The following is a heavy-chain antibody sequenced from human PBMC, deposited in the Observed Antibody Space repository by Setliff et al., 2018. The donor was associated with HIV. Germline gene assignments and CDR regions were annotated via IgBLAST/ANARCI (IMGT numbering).Heavy chain of an antibody. V-gene: IGHV1-69*05. J-gene: IGHJ4*02. CDR2: IIPIFGTT. D-gene: IGHD2-15*01. CDR3: ATDETYCSGGNCYSDQLDY. Sequence: SVKVSCKASGYTFTSYGISWVRQAPGQGLEWMGGIIPIFGTTNYAQKFQGRVTITTDESTTTAYMELSSLRSDDTAVYYCATDETYCSGGNCYSDQLDYWGQGTLVTVSS. CDR1: GYTFTSYG.